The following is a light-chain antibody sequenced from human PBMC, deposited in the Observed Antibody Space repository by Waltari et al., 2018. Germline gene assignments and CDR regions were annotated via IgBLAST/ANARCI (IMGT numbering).Light chain of an antibody. CDR3: CSYGGSRSV. CDR2: EVS. V-gene: IGLV2-23*02. J-gene: IGLJ1*01. Sequence: QSALTQPAYVSGSPGQSITISCTGTSRDVGSYDLVSWYQQHPGRAPKLVIFEVSKRPSGVSNRFSGSKSGNTASLTISGLQAEDEADYYCCSYGGSRSVFGSGTKVTVL. CDR1: SRDVGSYDL.